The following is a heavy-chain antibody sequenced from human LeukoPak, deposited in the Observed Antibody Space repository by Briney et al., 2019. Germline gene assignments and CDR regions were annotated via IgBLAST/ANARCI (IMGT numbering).Heavy chain of an antibody. CDR2: VYYSGIT. CDR3: ARVLLSSGSST. D-gene: IGHD3-22*01. Sequence: SETLSLTCSVSGASISGYYYNWIRQPPGKGLEWIGYVYYSGITNFNPSLKSRVTMSVDTSKNQFSLKVSSVTAADTAVYYCARVLLSSGSSTWGQGTLVTVSS. V-gene: IGHV4-59*01. CDR1: GASISGYY. J-gene: IGHJ5*02.